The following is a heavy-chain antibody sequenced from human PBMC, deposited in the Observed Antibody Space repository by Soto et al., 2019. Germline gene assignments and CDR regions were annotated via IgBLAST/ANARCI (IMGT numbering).Heavy chain of an antibody. CDR1: VFTFSSYA. V-gene: IGHV3-23*01. CDR2: ISGSGGST. D-gene: IGHD3-3*01. J-gene: IGHJ6*02. Sequence: WWSLRLSCSASVFTFSSYAMSWLRQAPGKGLEWVSAISGSGGSTYYADSVKGRFTISRDNSKNTLYLQMNSLRAEDTAVYYCAKDKSFWSRLYGMDVWGQGTTVTVSS. CDR3: AKDKSFWSRLYGMDV.